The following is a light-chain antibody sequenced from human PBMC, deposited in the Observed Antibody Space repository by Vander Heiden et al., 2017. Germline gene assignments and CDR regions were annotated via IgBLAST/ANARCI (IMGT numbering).Light chain of an antibody. CDR2: AAS. CDR3: KHYGTSHTVT. Sequence: IVLPQPPGTLSLSPGKGATLSCRGSQSVTSSSLAWYQQKSGQPARLLIYAASSGAAGVPDRISGGRSGTDFTLTISRLEPEDFAVYYCKHYGTSHTVTFGPGTKVDIK. CDR1: QSVTSSS. V-gene: IGKV3-20*01. J-gene: IGKJ3*01.